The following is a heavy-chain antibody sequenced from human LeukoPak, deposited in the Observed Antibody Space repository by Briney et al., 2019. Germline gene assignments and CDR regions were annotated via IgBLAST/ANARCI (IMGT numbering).Heavy chain of an antibody. CDR2: ISGSGGST. D-gene: IGHD2-2*02. Sequence: GGSLRLSCAASGFTFSSYAMSWVRQAPGKGLEWVSAISGSGGSTYYADSVKGRFTISRDNSKNTLYLQMNSLRAEDTAVYYCATEMVPFRPYCSSTSCYTQAFDYWGQGTLVTVSS. V-gene: IGHV3-23*01. CDR3: ATEMVPFRPYCSSTSCYTQAFDY. J-gene: IGHJ4*02. CDR1: GFTFSSYA.